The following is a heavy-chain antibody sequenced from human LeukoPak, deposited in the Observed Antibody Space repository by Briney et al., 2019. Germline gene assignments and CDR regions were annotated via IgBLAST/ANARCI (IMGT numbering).Heavy chain of an antibody. CDR1: GFTFNHYA. V-gene: IGHV3-21*06. Sequence: GGSLRLSCAASGFTFNHYAMNWVRQAPGKGLEWVASISSTTTYIYYADSVKGRFTISRDNAKNSLYLQMNSLRAEDTAIYYCTRVGYIDEGIDYWGQGTLVTVSS. CDR3: TRVGYIDEGIDY. CDR2: ISSTTTYI. D-gene: IGHD5-24*01. J-gene: IGHJ4*02.